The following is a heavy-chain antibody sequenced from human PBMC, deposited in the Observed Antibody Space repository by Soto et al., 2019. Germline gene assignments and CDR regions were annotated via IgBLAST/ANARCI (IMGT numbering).Heavy chain of an antibody. D-gene: IGHD3-22*01. CDR3: ARVENDSSGYPKKWFDY. J-gene: IGHJ4*02. CDR2: ISYSGST. Sequence: QVQLQESGPGLVKPSETLSLTCSVSGASVRSPSYYWSWIRQPPGKGLEWIGDISYSGSTNDNISLKSRVTISADASKTQLSLKVRSVTTADTAVYYCARVENDSSGYPKKWFDYWGQGTLVTVSS. CDR1: GASVRSPSYY. V-gene: IGHV4-61*01.